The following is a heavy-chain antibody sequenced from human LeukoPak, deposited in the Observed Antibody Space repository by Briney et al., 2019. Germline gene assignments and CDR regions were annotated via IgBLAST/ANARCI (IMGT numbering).Heavy chain of an antibody. V-gene: IGHV4-59*01. J-gene: IGHJ6*02. D-gene: IGHD3-16*01. Sequence: SETLSLTCTVSGGSISSYYWSWIRQPPGKGLEWIGYIYYSGSTNYNPSLKSRVTISVDTSKNQFSLKLSSVTAADTAVYYCARSMIRYYGMDVWGQGTTVTVSS. CDR2: IYYSGST. CDR3: ARSMIRYYGMDV. CDR1: GGSISSYY.